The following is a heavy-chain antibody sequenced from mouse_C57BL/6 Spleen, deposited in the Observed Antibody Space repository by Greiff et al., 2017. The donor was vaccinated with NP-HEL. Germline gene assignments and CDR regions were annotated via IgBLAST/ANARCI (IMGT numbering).Heavy chain of an antibody. CDR1: GFTFTDYY. D-gene: IGHD4-1*02. CDR2: IRNKANGYTT. Sequence: EVQLVESGGGLVQPGGSLSLSCAASGFTFTDYYMSWVRQPPGKALEWLGFIRNKANGYTTEYSASVKGRFTISRDNSQSILYLQMNDLRAEDSATYYGARYSTGPYYFDYWGQGTTLTVSS. CDR3: ARYSTGPYYFDY. J-gene: IGHJ2*01. V-gene: IGHV7-3*01.